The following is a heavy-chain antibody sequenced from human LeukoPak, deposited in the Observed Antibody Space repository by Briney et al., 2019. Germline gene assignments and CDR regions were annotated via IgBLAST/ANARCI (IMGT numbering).Heavy chain of an antibody. CDR2: INHSGST. D-gene: IGHD1-20*01. V-gene: IGHV4-34*01. J-gene: IGHJ6*03. CDR3: ARVALVLDNWNRDYYYYYMDV. Sequence: SETLSLTCAVYGGSFSGYYWSWIRQPPGKGLEWIGEINHSGSTNYNPSLKSRVTISVDKSKNQFSLKLSSVTAADTAVYYCARVALVLDNWNRDYYYYYMDVWGKGTTVTVSS. CDR1: GGSFSGYY.